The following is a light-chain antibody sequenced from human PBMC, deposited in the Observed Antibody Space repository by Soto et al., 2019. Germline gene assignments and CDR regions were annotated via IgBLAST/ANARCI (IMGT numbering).Light chain of an antibody. V-gene: IGKV2-28*01. J-gene: IGKJ5*01. CDR3: MQALQAPSIT. Sequence: DIVLTQSPLSLPVTRGEPASISCKSSQSLLHRNGNNYLDWYVQKPGQSPQLLIYLASNRASGVPDRLSGSGSGTECTLKISRVEAEDVGVYYCMQALQAPSITFGQGTRLEIK. CDR1: QSLLHRNGNNY. CDR2: LAS.